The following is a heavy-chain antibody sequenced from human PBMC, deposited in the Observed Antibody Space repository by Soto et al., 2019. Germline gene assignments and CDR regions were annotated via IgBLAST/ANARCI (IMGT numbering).Heavy chain of an antibody. Sequence: SETLSLTCSVSGGSISPYFWSWIRKPAGKGLEWIGRIYYTGSTNYNPPLKSRVSMSLDRARNQISLKVNFLTAADTAVYYCAREGGYFDSSGSGVYHYYGVDVWGRGTTVTVSS. CDR1: GGSISPYF. V-gene: IGHV4-4*07. CDR2: IYYTGST. D-gene: IGHD3-22*01. J-gene: IGHJ6*02. CDR3: AREGGYFDSSGSGVYHYYGVDV.